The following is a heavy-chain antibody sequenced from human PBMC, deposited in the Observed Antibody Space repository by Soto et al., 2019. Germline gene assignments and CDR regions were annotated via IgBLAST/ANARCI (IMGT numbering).Heavy chain of an antibody. CDR1: GGTFSSYA. CDR2: IIPIFGTA. D-gene: IGHD6-6*01. Sequence: QVQLVQSGAEVKKPGSSVKVSCKASGGTFSSYAISWVRQAPGQGLEWMGGIIPIFGTANYAQKFQGRVTSTADESTSTADMELSSLRAEDTAMDDCARGESIASFWFDYWGQGTRVTVSS. CDR3: ARGESIASFWFDY. V-gene: IGHV1-69*12. J-gene: IGHJ4*02.